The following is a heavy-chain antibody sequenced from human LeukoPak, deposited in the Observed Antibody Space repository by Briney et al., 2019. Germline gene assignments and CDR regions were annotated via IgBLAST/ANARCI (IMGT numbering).Heavy chain of an antibody. J-gene: IGHJ4*02. V-gene: IGHV4-59*08. Sequence: SETLSLTCTVPGGSISSYYWSWIRQPPGKGLEWIGYIYSTGSTNDNPSLTSLKNRVAISVDTSKNQFSLKLSSVTAADTAVYYCAKTVFLAGWHFDYWGQGTLVTVSS. CDR3: AKTVFLAGWHFDY. CDR1: GGSISSYY. CDR2: IYSTGST. D-gene: IGHD3-9*01.